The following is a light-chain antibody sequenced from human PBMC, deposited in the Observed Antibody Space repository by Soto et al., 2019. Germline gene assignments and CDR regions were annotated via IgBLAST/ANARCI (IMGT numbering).Light chain of an antibody. CDR3: QQYHDSAT. V-gene: IGKV3-20*01. J-gene: IGKJ5*01. CDR1: QSVSSSY. CDR2: GAS. Sequence: EIVLTQSPGTLSLSPGERATISCRASQSVSSSYLAWYQQKPGQAPRLLIYGASSRATGIPDRFSGSGSGTDFTLTISRLEPEDFAVYYCQQYHDSATFGQGTRLEIK.